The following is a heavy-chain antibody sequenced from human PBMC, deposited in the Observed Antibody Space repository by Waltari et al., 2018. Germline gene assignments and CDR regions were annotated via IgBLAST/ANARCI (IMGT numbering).Heavy chain of an antibody. Sequence: EVQLGQSGAEVKKPGESLKISCQASGYTFTNYWIGWVRQLPGKGLEWMGIIYPGDSETTYSPSFEGQVTISADKSISVAYLQWSSLKASDTAMYYCVRQVGTNWLDPWGQGTQVTVSS. D-gene: IGHD5-12*01. CDR3: VRQVGTNWLDP. CDR2: IYPGDSET. J-gene: IGHJ5*02. CDR1: GYTFTNYW. V-gene: IGHV5-51*01.